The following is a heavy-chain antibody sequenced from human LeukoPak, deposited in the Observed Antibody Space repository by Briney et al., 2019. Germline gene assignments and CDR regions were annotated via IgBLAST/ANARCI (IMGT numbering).Heavy chain of an antibody. CDR1: GGSISSGGYY. D-gene: IGHD5-12*01. J-gene: IGHJ3*02. V-gene: IGHV4-31*03. Sequence: SETLSLTCTVSGGSISSGGYYWSWIRQHPGTGLEWIGYIYYSGSTYYNPSLKSRVTISVDTSKNQFSLKLSSVTAADTAVYYCARVVATEEAFDIWGQGTMVTVSS. CDR3: ARVVATEEAFDI. CDR2: IYYSGST.